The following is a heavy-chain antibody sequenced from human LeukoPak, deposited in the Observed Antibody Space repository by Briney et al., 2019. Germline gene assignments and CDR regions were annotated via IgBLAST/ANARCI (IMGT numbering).Heavy chain of an antibody. CDR2: ISGSGGST. CDR3: AKDRPRYYYDSSGFSFDY. J-gene: IGHJ4*02. V-gene: IGHV3-23*01. Sequence: GGSLRLSCAASGFTFSSYAVSWVRQAPGKGLEWVSAISGSGGSTYYADSVKGRFTISRDNSKNTLYLQMNSLRAEDTAVYYCAKDRPRYYYDSSGFSFDYWGQGTLVTVSS. D-gene: IGHD3-22*01. CDR1: GFTFSSYA.